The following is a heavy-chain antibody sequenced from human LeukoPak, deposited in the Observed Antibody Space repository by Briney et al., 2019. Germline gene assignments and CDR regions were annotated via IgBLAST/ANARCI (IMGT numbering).Heavy chain of an antibody. CDR2: IQFDGSKI. Sequence: PGGSLRLSCVASGFTFNTHGMHWVRQAPGKGLEWVAFIQFDGSKIDYADSVKGRFTISRDNSKNTLYLQMNSLRAEDTAVYYCAKSDMTKTGTLSFDYWGQGTLVTVSS. CDR3: AKSDMTKTGTLSFDY. J-gene: IGHJ4*02. CDR1: GFTFNTHG. V-gene: IGHV3-30*02. D-gene: IGHD1-14*01.